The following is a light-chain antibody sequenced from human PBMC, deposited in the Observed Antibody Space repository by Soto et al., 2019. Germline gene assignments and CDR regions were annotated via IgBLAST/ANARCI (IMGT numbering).Light chain of an antibody. V-gene: IGKV1-9*01. J-gene: IGKJ4*01. CDR2: AAS. CDR1: QGISSY. CDR3: QQPSL. Sequence: DIQLTQSPSFLSASVGDRVTITCRASQGISSYLAWYQQKPGKAPKLLIYAASTLQSGVPSRFSGSGSGTEFTLTISSLQPEDFATYYCQQPSLFGGGTKVEIK.